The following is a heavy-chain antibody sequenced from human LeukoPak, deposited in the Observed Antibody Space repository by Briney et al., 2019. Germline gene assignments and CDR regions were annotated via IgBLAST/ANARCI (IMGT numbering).Heavy chain of an antibody. J-gene: IGHJ4*02. V-gene: IGHV3-49*04. D-gene: IGHD2-21*01. CDR2: IRSKNYGGTS. CDR1: GFNFGDSA. Sequence: GGSLRLSCTASGFNFGDSAIAWVRQAPGKGLEWVGSIRSKNYGGTSEYATSVRGRFTFSRGDSQNIAYLQMNNLTTEDTAIYYCTRGHTCAVWGQGTLVTVSP. CDR3: TRGHTCAV.